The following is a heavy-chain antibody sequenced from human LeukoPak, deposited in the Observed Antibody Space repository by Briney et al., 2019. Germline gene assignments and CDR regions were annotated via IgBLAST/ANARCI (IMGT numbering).Heavy chain of an antibody. CDR1: GGSFSGYY. CDR3: ARGILPDV. J-gene: IGHJ6*02. D-gene: IGHD2/OR15-2a*01. CDR2: INHSGST. Sequence: PSETLSLTYAVYGGSFSGYYWSWIRQPPGKGLEWIGEINHSGSTNYNPSLKSRVTISVDTSKNQFSLKLSSVTAADTAVYYCARGILPDVWGQGTTVTVSS. V-gene: IGHV4-34*01.